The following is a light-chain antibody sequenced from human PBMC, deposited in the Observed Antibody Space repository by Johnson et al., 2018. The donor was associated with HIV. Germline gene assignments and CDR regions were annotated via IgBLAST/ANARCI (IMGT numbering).Light chain of an antibody. V-gene: IGLV1-51*02. J-gene: IGLJ1*01. CDR1: NSNIGRHS. CDR2: GND. CDR3: GTWDSSLSAA. Sequence: QSLLTQPPSVSAAPGQRVTFSCSGSNSNIGRHSVSWYQQLPGTAPKLLIYGNDKRPSGIPDLFSGSKSGTSATLGITGLQTGDEADYYCGTWDSSLSAAFGTGTKVTVL.